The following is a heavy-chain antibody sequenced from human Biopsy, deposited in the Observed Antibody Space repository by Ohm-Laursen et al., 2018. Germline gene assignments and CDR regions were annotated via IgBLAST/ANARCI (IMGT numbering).Heavy chain of an antibody. CDR3: VRGRSPATY. V-gene: IGHV4-31*01. CDR1: GGSIGGGEYY. CDR2: ISYSGTT. Sequence: TLSLTCTVSGGSIGGGEYYWNWIRQHPGKGLEWIGLISYSGTTFYNPSLESLLTISIDTSKNHFSLNLRSVTAADTAVYYCVRGRSPATYWGQGALVIVSS. J-gene: IGHJ4*02. D-gene: IGHD3-16*01.